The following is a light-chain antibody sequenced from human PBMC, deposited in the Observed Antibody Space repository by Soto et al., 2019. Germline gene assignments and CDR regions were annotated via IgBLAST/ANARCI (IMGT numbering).Light chain of an antibody. CDR3: QQYETSPT. Sequence: EIVLTQSPGTLSLSPGEAATLSCRASQTSNNNYLAWYQQNSGQAPRLLIYVAPSRATGIPDRFRGSWSGTDYTLTVSRLEHEDYAVYYWQQYETSPTFGGGTKVEIK. CDR2: VAP. V-gene: IGKV3-20*01. J-gene: IGKJ4*01. CDR1: QTSNNNY.